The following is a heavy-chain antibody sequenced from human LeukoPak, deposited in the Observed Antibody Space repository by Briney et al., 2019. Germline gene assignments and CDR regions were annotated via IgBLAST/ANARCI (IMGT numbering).Heavy chain of an antibody. CDR1: GVSISSGGYY. CDR3: ARDSPHSYGGDDAFDI. Sequence: PSETLSLTCTVSGVSISSGGYYWSWIRQHPGKGLEWIGYIYYSGSTYYNPSLKSRVTISVDTSKNQFSLKLSSVTAADTAVYYCARDSPHSYGGDDAFDIWGQGTMVTVSS. CDR2: IYYSGST. V-gene: IGHV4-31*03. D-gene: IGHD5-18*01. J-gene: IGHJ3*02.